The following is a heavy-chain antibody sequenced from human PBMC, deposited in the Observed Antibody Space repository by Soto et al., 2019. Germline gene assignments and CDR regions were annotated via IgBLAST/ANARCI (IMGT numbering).Heavy chain of an antibody. V-gene: IGHV4-34*01. CDR3: AREVPSRYFDL. J-gene: IGHJ2*01. CDR1: GGSFSDYY. D-gene: IGHD3-10*01. Sequence: QVRIQQWGAGLLKPSETLPLTCAVYGGSFSDYYWSWIRQPPGKGLEWIGEINHSGSTNYNPSLKRRVTISVDTSKNQFSLKLNSVTAADTAVYYCAREVPSRYFDLWGRGTPVTVSS. CDR2: INHSGST.